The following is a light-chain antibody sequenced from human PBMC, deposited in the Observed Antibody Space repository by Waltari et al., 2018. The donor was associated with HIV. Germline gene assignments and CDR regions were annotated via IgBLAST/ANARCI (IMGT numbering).Light chain of an antibody. Sequence: QSALTQPASVSGSPGQSITISCTGTSSDVGNYNVVSWYQQHPGKAPKLMIYEDNKRPSGVSNRFSGSKSGNTASLTISGLQAEDEADYYCCSYTGSTTWVFGGVTKLTVL. J-gene: IGLJ3*02. V-gene: IGLV2-23*01. CDR1: SSDVGNYNV. CDR3: CSYTGSTTWV. CDR2: EDN.